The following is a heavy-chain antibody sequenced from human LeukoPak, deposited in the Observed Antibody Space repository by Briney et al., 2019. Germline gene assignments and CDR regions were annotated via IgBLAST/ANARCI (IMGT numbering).Heavy chain of an antibody. Sequence: GGSLRLSCAASGFTFSSYAMHWVRQAPGKGLEWVAVISYDGSNKYYADSVKGRFTISRDNSKNTLYLEMNSLRAEDTAVYYCARDYRTTNLLRYSSSWYPWGQGTLVTVSS. J-gene: IGHJ5*02. CDR2: ISYDGSNK. CDR1: GFTFSSYA. D-gene: IGHD6-13*01. CDR3: ARDYRTTNLLRYSSSWYP. V-gene: IGHV3-30-3*01.